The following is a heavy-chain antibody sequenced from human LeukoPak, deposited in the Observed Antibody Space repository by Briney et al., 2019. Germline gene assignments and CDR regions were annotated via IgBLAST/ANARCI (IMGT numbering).Heavy chain of an antibody. CDR3: VREAPATPYYYYYYYMDV. CDR2: ISGSGGST. V-gene: IGHV3-23*01. Sequence: GGSLRLSCAASGFTFSSYAMSWVRQAPGKGLEWVSAISGSGGSTYYADSVKGRFTISRDNSKNTLYLQMNSLRAEDTAVYYCVREAPATPYYYYYYYMDVWGKGTTVTVSS. CDR1: GFTFSSYA. J-gene: IGHJ6*03.